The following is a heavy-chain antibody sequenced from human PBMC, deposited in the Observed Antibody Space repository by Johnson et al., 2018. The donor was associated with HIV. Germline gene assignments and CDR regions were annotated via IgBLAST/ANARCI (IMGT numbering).Heavy chain of an antibody. CDR1: GFTFDDYG. D-gene: IGHD4-17*01. CDR3: ATLTVRSRAFDI. V-gene: IGHV3-20*04. Sequence: VQLVESGGGVVRPGDSLRLSCVASGFTFDDYGMNWVRLVPGKGLEWVAGINWNGDTTTYADSVKGRFTVSRDNAKRSLYLQLNSLRDDDTALYYCATLTVRSRAFDIWGQGTMVTVSS. J-gene: IGHJ3*02. CDR2: INWNGDTT.